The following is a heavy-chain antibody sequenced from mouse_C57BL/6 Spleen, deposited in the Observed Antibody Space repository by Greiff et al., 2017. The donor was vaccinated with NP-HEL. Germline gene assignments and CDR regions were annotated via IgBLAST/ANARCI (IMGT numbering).Heavy chain of an antibody. J-gene: IGHJ3*01. CDR1: GYTFTDYE. D-gene: IGHD1-1*01. CDR3: TRAGYYGSSPWFAY. V-gene: IGHV1-15*01. CDR2: IDPETGGT. Sequence: QVQLQQSGAELVRPGASVTLSCKASGYTFTDYEMHWVKQTPVHGLEWIGAIDPETGGTAYTQKFKGQAILTADKSSSTAYMELRSLTSEDSAVYYCTRAGYYGSSPWFAYWGQGTLVTVSA.